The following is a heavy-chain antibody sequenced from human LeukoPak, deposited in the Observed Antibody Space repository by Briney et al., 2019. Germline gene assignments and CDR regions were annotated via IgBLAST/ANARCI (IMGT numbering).Heavy chain of an antibody. CDR2: IIPIFGTA. CDR1: GGTFSSYA. CDR3: ARDLVVVPAAMHETGTKGWFDP. Sequence: SVKVSFKASGGTFSSYAISWVRQAPGQGLEWMGRIIPIFGTANYAQKFQGRVTITADKSTSTAYMELSSLRSEDTAVYYCARDLVVVPAAMHETGTKGWFDPWGQGTLVTVSS. J-gene: IGHJ5*02. D-gene: IGHD2-2*01. V-gene: IGHV1-69*06.